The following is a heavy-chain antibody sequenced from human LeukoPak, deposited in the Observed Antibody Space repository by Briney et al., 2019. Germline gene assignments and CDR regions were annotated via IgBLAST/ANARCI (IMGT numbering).Heavy chain of an antibody. CDR3: AREGPTTAVGSGAPDI. D-gene: IGHD6-13*01. Sequence: TGGSLRLSCPASGFTFSDYTMQWLRQAPGKGLEWVAVIWHDGTYISYGDSVRGRFTISRDNSENTLYLQMNSLRAEDTAVYYCAREGPTTAVGSGAPDIWGLGTMVTVSS. CDR1: GFTFSDYT. J-gene: IGHJ3*02. V-gene: IGHV3-33*01. CDR2: IWHDGTYI.